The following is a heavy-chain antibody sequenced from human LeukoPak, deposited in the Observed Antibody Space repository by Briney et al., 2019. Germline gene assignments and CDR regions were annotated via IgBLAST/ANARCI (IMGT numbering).Heavy chain of an antibody. D-gene: IGHD3-16*01. CDR3: AKQTTMITFGGVIGWFDP. V-gene: IGHV3-23*01. CDR2: ISGSGGST. Sequence: PGGSLRLSCVGSGFTFSNFWMSWVRQAPGKGLEWVSAISGSGGSTYYADSVKGRFTISRDNSKNTLYLQMNSLRAEDTAVYYCAKQTTMITFGGVIGWFDPWGQGTLVTVSS. J-gene: IGHJ5*02. CDR1: GFTFSNFW.